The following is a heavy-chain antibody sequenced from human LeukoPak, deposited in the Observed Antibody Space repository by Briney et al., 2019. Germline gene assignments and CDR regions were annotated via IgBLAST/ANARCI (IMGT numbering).Heavy chain of an antibody. CDR2: ISGNGANT. D-gene: IGHD6-13*01. CDR3: ARVGAAEGYAFDI. CDR1: GFSFSSYA. V-gene: IGHV3-64*01. J-gene: IGHJ3*02. Sequence: PGGSLRLSCAASGFSFSSYAMHWVRQAPGKRLGYVSAISGNGANTYYANSVKGRFTISRDNSKNTLYLQMGSLRAEDMAVYYCARVGAAEGYAFDIWGQGTMVTVSS.